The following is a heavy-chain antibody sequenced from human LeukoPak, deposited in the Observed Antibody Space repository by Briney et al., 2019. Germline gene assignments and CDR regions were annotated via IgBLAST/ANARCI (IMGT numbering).Heavy chain of an antibody. Sequence: GRSLRLSCAASGFTFDDYAMHWVRQAPVKGLGWVSGISWNSGTIGYADSVKGRFTISRDNAKNSPYLQMNSLRAEDTALYYCAKDAYDTSGYYPNWGQGTLVTVSS. J-gene: IGHJ4*02. V-gene: IGHV3-9*01. D-gene: IGHD3-22*01. CDR1: GFTFDDYA. CDR2: ISWNSGTI. CDR3: AKDAYDTSGYYPN.